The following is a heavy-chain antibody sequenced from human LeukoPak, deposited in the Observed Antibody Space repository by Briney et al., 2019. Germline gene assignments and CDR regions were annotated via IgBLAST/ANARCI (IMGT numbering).Heavy chain of an antibody. CDR3: ARQGPLTTAVTTRTNPFDY. CDR2: IYHSGST. CDR1: GGSISSGAYY. V-gene: IGHV4-31*03. D-gene: IGHD4-11*01. Sequence: PSETLSLTCTVSGGSISSGAYYWSWNRQHPGKGLEWIGYIYHSGSTYYNPPLKSRLTISVEMSKNQLSLKLSSVTAADTAVYYCARQGPLTTAVTTRTNPFDYWGQGTLVTVSS. J-gene: IGHJ4*02.